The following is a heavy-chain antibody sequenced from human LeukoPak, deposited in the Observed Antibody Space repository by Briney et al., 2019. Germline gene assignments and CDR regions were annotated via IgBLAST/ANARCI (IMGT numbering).Heavy chain of an antibody. CDR3: ARQTRWSYHDSSGYLKTRHDAFDI. CDR1: GGSISSYY. J-gene: IGHJ3*02. V-gene: IGHV4-59*01. CDR2: IYYSGST. D-gene: IGHD3-22*01. Sequence: PSETLSLTCTVSGGSISSYYWSWIRQPPGKGLEWIGYIYYSGSTNYNPSLKSRVTISVDTSKNQFSLKLSSVTAADTAVYYCARQTRWSYHDSSGYLKTRHDAFDIWGQGTMVTVSS.